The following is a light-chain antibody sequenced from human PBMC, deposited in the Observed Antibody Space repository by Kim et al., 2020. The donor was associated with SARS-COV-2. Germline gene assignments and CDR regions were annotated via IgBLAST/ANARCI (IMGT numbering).Light chain of an antibody. CDR3: SSYTSSSTYV. CDR1: SSDVGGYNY. V-gene: IGLV2-14*01. Sequence: QSALTQPASVSGSPGQSTTISCTGTSSDVGGYNYVSWYQQHPGKAPKLMIYDVSKRPSGVSNRFSGSKSGNTASLTISWLQAEDEADYYCSSYTSSSTYVFGAGTKVTVL. J-gene: IGLJ1*01. CDR2: DVS.